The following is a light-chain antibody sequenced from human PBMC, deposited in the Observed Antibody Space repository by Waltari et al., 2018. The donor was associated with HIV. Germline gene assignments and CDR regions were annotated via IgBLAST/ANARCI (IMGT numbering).Light chain of an antibody. V-gene: IGLV2-8*01. CDR2: DVT. CDR3: SSYSGSNTLV. J-gene: IGLJ2*01. Sequence: QSALTQPPSASGSPGQSVTISCTGTSSDVGGYNYVSWYQQLPGRASKLMIYDVTKRPSRFPDGFSGSKSGNTASLTVSGLQAEDEADYFCSSYSGSNTLVFGGGTKLTVL. CDR1: SSDVGGYNY.